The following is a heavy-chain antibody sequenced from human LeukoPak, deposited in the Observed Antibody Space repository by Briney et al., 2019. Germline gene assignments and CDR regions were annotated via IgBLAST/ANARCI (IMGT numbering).Heavy chain of an antibody. J-gene: IGHJ4*02. Sequence: ASVKVSCKASGYTFTSYTIHWVRQAPGQGLEWMGWIDTGDGKTRYSQRFQGRLTITRDTTASTAYMELSGLTSEDTAIYYCARDTFGTSRPSEYWGQGTQVTVSS. D-gene: IGHD1-14*01. CDR1: GYTFTSYT. CDR2: IDTGDGKT. V-gene: IGHV1-3*04. CDR3: ARDTFGTSRPSEY.